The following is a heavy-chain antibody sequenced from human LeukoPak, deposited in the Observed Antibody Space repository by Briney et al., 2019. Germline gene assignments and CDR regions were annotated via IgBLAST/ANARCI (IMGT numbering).Heavy chain of an antibody. CDR3: ARDETGYCSSTSCYAPNWFDP. V-gene: IGHV3-7*01. Sequence: PGGSLRLSCAASGFTFSSYEMNWVRQAPGKGLEWVANIKQDGSEKYYVDSVKGRFTISRDNAENTLYLQMNSLRAEDTAVYYCARDETGYCSSTSCYAPNWFDPWGQGTLVTVSS. J-gene: IGHJ5*02. CDR2: IKQDGSEK. CDR1: GFTFSSYE. D-gene: IGHD2-2*01.